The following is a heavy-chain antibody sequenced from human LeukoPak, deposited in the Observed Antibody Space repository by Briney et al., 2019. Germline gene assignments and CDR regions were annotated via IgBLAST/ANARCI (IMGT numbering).Heavy chain of an antibody. CDR1: GGSISGYF. J-gene: IGHJ4*02. D-gene: IGHD6-13*01. CDR2: IYHSGST. Sequence: SETLSLTCTVSGGSISGYFWSWIRQPPGKGLEWIGYIYHSGSTNYNPSLKSRVTISVDTSKNQFSLKLSSVTAADTAVYYCARHDFEYSSSWYAPGFDYWGQGTLVTVSS. V-gene: IGHV4-59*08. CDR3: ARHDFEYSSSWYAPGFDY.